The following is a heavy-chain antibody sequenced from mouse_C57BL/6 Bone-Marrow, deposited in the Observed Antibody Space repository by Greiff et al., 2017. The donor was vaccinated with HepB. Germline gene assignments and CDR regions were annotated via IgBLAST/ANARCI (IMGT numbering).Heavy chain of an antibody. V-gene: IGHV1-69*01. CDR3: ARWGNYVGYFDV. J-gene: IGHJ1*03. CDR2: IDPSDSST. D-gene: IGHD2-1*01. CDR1: GYTFTSYW. Sequence: QVQLQQPGAELVMPGASVKLSCKASGYTFTSYWMHWVKQRPGQGLEWIGEIDPSDSSTNYNQKFKGKSTLTVDKSYSTAYMQLSSLTSEDSAVYYCARWGNYVGYFDVWGTGTTVTVSS.